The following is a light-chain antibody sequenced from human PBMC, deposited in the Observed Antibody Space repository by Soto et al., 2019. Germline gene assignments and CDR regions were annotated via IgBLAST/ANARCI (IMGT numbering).Light chain of an antibody. J-gene: IGKJ4*01. CDR2: DAS. V-gene: IGKV1-33*01. CDR1: QDSSNY. Sequence: DIQMTQSPSSLSASVGDRVTITCQASQDSSNYLNWYQQKPGKAPKLLIYDASNLETGVPSRFSGSGSGTDFTFTISSLLPEDIATYYCQQYDNLPLTFGGGTKVEIK. CDR3: QQYDNLPLT.